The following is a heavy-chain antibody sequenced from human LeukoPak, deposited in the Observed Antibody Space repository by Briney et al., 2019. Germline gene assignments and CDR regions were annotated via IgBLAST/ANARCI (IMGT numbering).Heavy chain of an antibody. D-gene: IGHD4-17*01. J-gene: IGHJ4*02. CDR3: ARDVYDYGDYGVFDY. V-gene: IGHV1-69*04. Sequence: SVKVSCKASGRTFSSYVISWVSQAAGQGLEGMGRIIPILGIANLAQKLQGRLTITPYKSTSPASIGLGSRRSEDTAVYYCARDVYDYGDYGVFDYWGQGTLVTVSS. CDR1: GRTFSSYV. CDR2: IIPILGIA.